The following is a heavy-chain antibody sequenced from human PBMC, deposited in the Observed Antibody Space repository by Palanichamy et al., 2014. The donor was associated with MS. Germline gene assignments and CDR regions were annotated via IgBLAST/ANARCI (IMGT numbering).Heavy chain of an antibody. CDR2: IRSKANSYAT. D-gene: IGHD1-26*01. V-gene: IGHV3-73*01. CDR1: GFTFSGSA. Sequence: EVQLVESGGGLVQPGGSLKLSCAASGFTFSGSAMHRVRQASGKGAEWVGRIRSKANSYATAYAASVKSRFTISRDDSKNTAYLQMNSLKTEDTAVYYCTRHDGSYSLDYWGQGTLVTVSS. J-gene: IGHJ4*02. CDR3: TRHDGSYSLDY.